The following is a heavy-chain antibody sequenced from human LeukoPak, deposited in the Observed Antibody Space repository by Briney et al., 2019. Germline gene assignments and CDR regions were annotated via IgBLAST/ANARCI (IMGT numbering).Heavy chain of an antibody. CDR2: IDYSGST. J-gene: IGHJ4*02. CDR3: ARTTGWELQSPPGY. CDR1: GDSSYNSIYN. Sequence: SETLSLSCTVSGDSSYNSIYNWAWIRQPPGRGLEWIGSIDYSGSTYYNPSLKSRATISIDTSKTQFSLKLSSVTAADTAVYYCARTTGWELQSPPGYWGQGTLVTVSS. V-gene: IGHV4-39*07. D-gene: IGHD1-26*01.